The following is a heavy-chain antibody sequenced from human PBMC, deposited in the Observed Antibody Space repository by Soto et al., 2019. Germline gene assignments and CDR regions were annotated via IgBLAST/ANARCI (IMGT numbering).Heavy chain of an antibody. CDR1: GFTFSSYW. CDR3: ARTIAARFGSDAFDI. V-gene: IGHV3-7*01. J-gene: IGHJ3*02. D-gene: IGHD6-6*01. CDR2: IKQDGSEK. Sequence: PGGSLRLSCAASGFTFSSYWMSWVRQAPGKGLEWVANIKQDGSEKYYVDSVKGRFTISRDNAKNSLYLQMNSLRAEDTAVYYCARTIAARFGSDAFDIWGQGTMVTVS.